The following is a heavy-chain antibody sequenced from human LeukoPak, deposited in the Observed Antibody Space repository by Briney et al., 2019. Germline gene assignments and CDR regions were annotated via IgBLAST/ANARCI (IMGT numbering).Heavy chain of an antibody. CDR2: IRSKANSYAT. V-gene: IGHV3-73*01. D-gene: IGHD3-3*01. J-gene: IGHJ4*02. Sequence: PGGSLRLSCAASGFTFSGSAMHWVRQASGKGLEWVGRIRSKANSYATAYAASVKGRFTISRDDSKNTAYLQMNSLKTEDTAVYYCTSSYYDFWSGYVGYFDYWGQGTLVTVSS. CDR1: GFTFSGSA. CDR3: TSSYYDFWSGYVGYFDY.